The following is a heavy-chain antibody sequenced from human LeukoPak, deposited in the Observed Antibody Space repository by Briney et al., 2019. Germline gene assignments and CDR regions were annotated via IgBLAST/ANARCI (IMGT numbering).Heavy chain of an antibody. CDR2: INPKNGNP. J-gene: IGHJ3*02. D-gene: IGHD3/OR15-3a*01. CDR1: GYTFTRYA. Sequence: ASVKVSCKASGYTFTRYAVNWVRQAPGQGLEWMGWINPKNGNPTYAQGFTGRFVFSLDTSVTTAYLQISSLKDEDTAVYYCARSGFWTGHPAFDIWGQGTLVTVSS. V-gene: IGHV7-4-1*02. CDR3: ARSGFWTGHPAFDI.